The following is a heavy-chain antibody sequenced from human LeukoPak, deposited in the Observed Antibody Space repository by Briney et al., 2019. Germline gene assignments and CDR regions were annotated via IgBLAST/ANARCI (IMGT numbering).Heavy chain of an antibody. CDR3: ARDRQLLSEGCSFDY. Sequence: GASVKVSCKASGYTFTSYGISWVRQAPGQGLEWMGWISAYNGNTNYAQKLQGRVTMTTDTATSTAYMELRSLRSDDTAVYYCARDRQLLSEGCSFDYWGQRTLVTVSS. CDR2: ISAYNGNT. V-gene: IGHV1-18*01. CDR1: GYTFTSYG. J-gene: IGHJ4*02. D-gene: IGHD2-2*01.